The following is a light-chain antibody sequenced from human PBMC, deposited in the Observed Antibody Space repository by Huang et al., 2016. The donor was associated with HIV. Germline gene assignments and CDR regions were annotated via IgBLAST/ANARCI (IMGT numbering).Light chain of an antibody. V-gene: IGKV1-NL1*01. CDR3: QQYYTSPT. Sequence: DIQMTQSPSSLSAFVGDTVTITCRASQGISNSVAWYQQKPGKAPKLLLYSTSRLESGVPSRFRGGGSGTDYTPTISSLQPDDFATYYCQQYYTSPTFGQGSKVEIK. CDR1: QGISNS. CDR2: STS. J-gene: IGKJ1*01.